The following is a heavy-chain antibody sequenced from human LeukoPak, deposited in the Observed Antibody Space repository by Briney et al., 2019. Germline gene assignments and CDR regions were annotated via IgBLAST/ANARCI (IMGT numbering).Heavy chain of an antibody. CDR1: GASISSYY. D-gene: IGHD3-10*01. V-gene: IGHV4-59*12. CDR2: IYYSGRT. J-gene: IGHJ5*02. Sequence: PSETLSLTCTVSGASISSYYWSWIRQSPGKGLEWIGYIYYSGRTNYNPSLKSRVTISVGTSKNQFSLKLSSVTAADTAVYYCARDSGTTGEVKFDPWGQGTLVTVSS. CDR3: ARDSGTTGEVKFDP.